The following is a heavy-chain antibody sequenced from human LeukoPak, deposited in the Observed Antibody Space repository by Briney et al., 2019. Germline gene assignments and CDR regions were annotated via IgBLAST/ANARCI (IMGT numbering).Heavy chain of an antibody. D-gene: IGHD1-26*01. CDR3: TTTSRGLVVGATTSYYYYGMDV. V-gene: IGHV3-15*01. J-gene: IGHJ6*02. CDR2: IKSKTDGGTT. CDR1: GFTFSNAW. Sequence: GGSLRLSCAASGFTFSNAWMSWVRQAPGKGLEWVGRIKSKTDGGTTDYAAPVKGRFTISRDDSKNTLYLQMNSLKTEDTAVYYCTTTSRGLVVGATTSYYYYGMDVWGQGTTVTVSS.